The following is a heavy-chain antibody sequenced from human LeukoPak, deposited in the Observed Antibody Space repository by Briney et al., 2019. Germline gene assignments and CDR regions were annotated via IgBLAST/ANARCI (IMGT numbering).Heavy chain of an antibody. Sequence: PGGSLRLSCAASGFTFSNSAMHWVRQAPGKGLEWVAVISFDGTNKYYADSVKGRFTISRDNSKNTVYVQMSSLRGDDSGVYYCAREPHYYDSSGYYTPYTDYWGQGTLVTVSS. CDR2: ISFDGTNK. V-gene: IGHV3-30-3*01. J-gene: IGHJ4*02. CDR3: AREPHYYDSSGYYTPYTDY. D-gene: IGHD3-22*01. CDR1: GFTFSNSA.